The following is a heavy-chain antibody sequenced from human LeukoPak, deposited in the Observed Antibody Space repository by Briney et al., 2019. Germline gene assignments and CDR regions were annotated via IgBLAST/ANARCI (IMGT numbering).Heavy chain of an antibody. CDR3: AKDPRRYSRTGGYFDY. CDR1: GFTFSSYS. V-gene: IGHV3-30*18. CDR2: ISYDGSYK. D-gene: IGHD6-13*01. Sequence: PGGSLRLSCAASGFTFSSYSMNWVRQAPGKGLECVAFISYDGSYKYYADSVKGRFTISRDNSKNTLYLQMNSLRAEDTAVYYCAKDPRRYSRTGGYFDYWGQGTLVTVSS. J-gene: IGHJ4*02.